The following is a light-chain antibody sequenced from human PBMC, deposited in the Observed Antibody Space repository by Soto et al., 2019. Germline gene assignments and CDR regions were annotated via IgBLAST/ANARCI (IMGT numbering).Light chain of an antibody. J-gene: IGKJ1*01. CDR3: QQYGSSPPWT. Sequence: EIVLTQSPGTLSLSPGDRATLSCRASQSVSSSYLAWYQQNPGQAPRLLIYGASSRATGIPDRFSGSGSGTDFTLTISRLEPEDFAVYYCQQYGSSPPWTFGQGTKVEF. V-gene: IGKV3-20*01. CDR1: QSVSSSY. CDR2: GAS.